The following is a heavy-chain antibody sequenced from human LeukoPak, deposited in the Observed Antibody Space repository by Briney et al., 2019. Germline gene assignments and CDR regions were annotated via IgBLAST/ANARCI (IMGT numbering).Heavy chain of an antibody. CDR3: ARAPMTTVLTTLSSCAY. D-gene: IGHD4/OR15-4a*01. CDR2: IIASSGYI. J-gene: IGHJ4*02. Sequence: RGSLRLSCAPSGFIFSPYNMNWVQQAQGKGLEWVASIIASSGYIYYADSVKGRFTTSRDNAKNPLLLQMNSLRAEDTGVYYCARAPMTTVLTTLSSCAYWGQGTLVTVSS. CDR1: GFIFSPYN. V-gene: IGHV3-21*01.